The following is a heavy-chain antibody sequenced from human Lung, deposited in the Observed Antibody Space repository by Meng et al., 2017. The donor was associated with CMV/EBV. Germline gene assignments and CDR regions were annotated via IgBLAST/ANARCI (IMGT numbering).Heavy chain of an antibody. D-gene: IGHD2-2*01. J-gene: IGHJ3*02. CDR3: ARLRGGGCSGTTCSNAFDI. Sequence: GESLKISCAASGFSFSSYWMHWVRQVPGKGLVWVSRIDRDGNRKTYADSVKGRFTISRDNAKNTLYLQMNSLRVEDTAVYYCARLRGGGCSGTTCSNAFDIWGQGTMVTVSS. CDR1: GFSFSSYW. V-gene: IGHV3-74*01. CDR2: IDRDGNRK.